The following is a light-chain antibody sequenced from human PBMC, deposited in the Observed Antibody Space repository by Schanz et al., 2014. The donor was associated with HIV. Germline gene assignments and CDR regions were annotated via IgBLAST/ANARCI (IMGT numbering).Light chain of an antibody. J-gene: IGKJ4*01. Sequence: EIVMTQSPATLSVSPRGRATLSCRASQSVSGFLAWYQQKPGQAPRLLIYDASNRATGIPARFSGSGSGTDFTLTISRLQPEDVATYYCQKYNSAPLTFGGGTKVEI. CDR1: QSVSGF. V-gene: IGKV3D-15*01. CDR3: QKYNSAPLT. CDR2: DAS.